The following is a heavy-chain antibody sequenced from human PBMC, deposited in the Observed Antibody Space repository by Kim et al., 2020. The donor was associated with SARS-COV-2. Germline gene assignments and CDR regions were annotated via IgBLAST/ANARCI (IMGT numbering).Heavy chain of an antibody. CDR1: GYTFTSYG. Sequence: ASVKVSCKASGYTFTSYGISWVRQAPGQGLEWMGWISAYNGNTNYAQKLQGRVTMTTDTSTSTAYMELRSLRSDDTAVYYCARDSTGKGEWPANWFDPWGQGTLVTVSS. CDR3: ARDSTGKGEWPANWFDP. J-gene: IGHJ5*02. D-gene: IGHD1-1*01. CDR2: ISAYNGNT. V-gene: IGHV1-18*01.